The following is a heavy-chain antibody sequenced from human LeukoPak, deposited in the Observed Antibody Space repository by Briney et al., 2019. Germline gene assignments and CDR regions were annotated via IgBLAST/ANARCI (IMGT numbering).Heavy chain of an antibody. CDR1: GGSISSGGYY. D-gene: IGHD2-15*01. CDR2: IYYSGST. V-gene: IGHV4-31*03. J-gene: IGHJ6*02. CDR3: ARVDIRSGGNYGMDV. Sequence: SETLSLTCTVSGGSISSGGYYWSWIRQHPGKGLEWIGYIYYSGSTYYNPSLKSRVTISVDTSKNQFSLNLSPVTAADTAVFYCARVDIRSGGNYGMDVWGQGTTVTVSS.